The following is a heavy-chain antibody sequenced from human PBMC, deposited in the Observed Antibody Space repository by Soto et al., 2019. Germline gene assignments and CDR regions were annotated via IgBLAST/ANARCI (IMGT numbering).Heavy chain of an antibody. V-gene: IGHV4-4*02. CDR2: IFHTGKT. CDR1: GGSISTTHW. J-gene: IGHJ4*01. D-gene: IGHD1-26*01. Sequence: PSETLSLTCAVSGGSISTTHWWNWVRQPPGKGLEWIGQIFHTGKTNYNPSLKSRATISLDKSKNQFSLSLSSVTAADTAIYYCARTPSAPDHWGHGTLVTVSS. CDR3: ARTPSAPDH.